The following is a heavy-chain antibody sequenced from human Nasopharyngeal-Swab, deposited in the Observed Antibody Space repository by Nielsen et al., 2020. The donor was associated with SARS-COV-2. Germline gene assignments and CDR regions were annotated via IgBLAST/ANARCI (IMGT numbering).Heavy chain of an antibody. Sequence: GESLKISCAASGFTFSSYDMPWVRQAPGKGLEWVAVISYDGSNKYYADSVKGRFTISRDNSKNTLYLQMNSLRAEDTAVYYCAKGGGTTGTVGLDIWGQGTMVTVSS. D-gene: IGHD1-1*01. CDR3: AKGGGTTGTVGLDI. CDR1: GFTFSSYD. CDR2: ISYDGSNK. V-gene: IGHV3-30*18. J-gene: IGHJ3*02.